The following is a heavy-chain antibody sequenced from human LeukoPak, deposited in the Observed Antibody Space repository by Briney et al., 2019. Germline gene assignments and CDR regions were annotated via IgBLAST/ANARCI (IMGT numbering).Heavy chain of an antibody. Sequence: SVKVSCKASGGTFSSYAISWVRQAPGQGLEWMGRIIPIFGTANYAQKLQGRATITTDESTSTAYMELSSLRSEDTAVYYCARDLRGDLSPYGSGWHGSGYYYYYYMDVWGKGTTVTVSS. J-gene: IGHJ6*03. D-gene: IGHD6-19*01. V-gene: IGHV1-69*05. CDR2: IIPIFGTA. CDR1: GGTFSSYA. CDR3: ARDLRGDLSPYGSGWHGSGYYYYYYMDV.